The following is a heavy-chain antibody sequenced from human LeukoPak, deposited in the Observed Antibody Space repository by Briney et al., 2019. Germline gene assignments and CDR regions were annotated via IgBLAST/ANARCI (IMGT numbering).Heavy chain of an antibody. V-gene: IGHV4-34*01. Sequence: SETLSLTFAVYRGSFSGFWSWIRQPAGKGLEWIGEIHHTGSTKYNPSLTSRVTMSVDTSKNQFSLKLSSVTAADTAVYYCARDSVVPAANWFDPWGQGTLVTVSS. D-gene: IGHD2-2*01. CDR3: ARDSVVPAANWFDP. J-gene: IGHJ5*02. CDR2: IHHTGST. CDR1: RGSFSGF.